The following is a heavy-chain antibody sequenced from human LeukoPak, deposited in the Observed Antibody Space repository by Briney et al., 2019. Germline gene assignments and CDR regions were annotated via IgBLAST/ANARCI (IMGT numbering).Heavy chain of an antibody. Sequence: SETLSLTCTVSGGSISSGNYYWSWIRQPAGKGLEWIGRIYNRGSPNYNPSLMSRVAISVDTSKNQFSLKLSSVTAADTAVYYCACLTTADAFDIWGQGTMVTVSS. CDR2: IYNRGSP. V-gene: IGHV4-61*10. J-gene: IGHJ3*02. D-gene: IGHD3-22*01. CDR1: GGSISSGNYY. CDR3: ACLTTADAFDI.